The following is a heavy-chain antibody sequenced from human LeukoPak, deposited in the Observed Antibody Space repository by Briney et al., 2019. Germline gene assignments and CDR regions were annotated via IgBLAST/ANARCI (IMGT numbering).Heavy chain of an antibody. D-gene: IGHD6-13*01. Sequence: QPGGSLRLSCAASGFTFSSYGMHWVRQAPGKGLEWVAVISYDGSNKYYADSVKGRFTISRDNSKNTLYLQMNSLRAEDTAVYYCAKSDGSSLRWVDPWGQGTLVTVSS. CDR1: GFTFSSYG. CDR3: AKSDGSSLRWVDP. CDR2: ISYDGSNK. V-gene: IGHV3-30*18. J-gene: IGHJ5*02.